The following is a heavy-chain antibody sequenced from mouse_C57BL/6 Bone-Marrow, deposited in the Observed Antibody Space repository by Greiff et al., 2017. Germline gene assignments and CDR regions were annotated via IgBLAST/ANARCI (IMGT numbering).Heavy chain of an antibody. J-gene: IGHJ2*01. CDR2: IDPSDSDT. Sequence: QVQLKQPGAELVRPGSSVKLSCKASGYTFTSYWMHWVKQRPIQGLEWIGNIDPSDSDTPYNQKFKDKATLTVDKSSSTAYMQLSSLTSEDSAVYYCATTIYYYGSSLFDYWGQGTTLTVSS. CDR3: ATTIYYYGSSLFDY. CDR1: GYTFTSYW. V-gene: IGHV1-52*01. D-gene: IGHD1-1*01.